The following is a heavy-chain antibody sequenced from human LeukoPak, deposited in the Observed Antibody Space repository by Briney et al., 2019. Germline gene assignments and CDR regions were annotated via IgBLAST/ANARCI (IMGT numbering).Heavy chain of an antibody. CDR2: INPNSGGT. J-gene: IGHJ5*02. Sequence: ASVTVSCKASGYTFTRYYMHWVRQAPGQGLEWMGWINPNSGGTNYAQKFQGKVTITRDTSISTAYMELSRLRSDDTAVYYCARTSQGYQLLYWFDPWGQGTLVTVSS. CDR3: ARTSQGYQLLYWFDP. V-gene: IGHV1-2*02. D-gene: IGHD2-2*01. CDR1: GYTFTRYY.